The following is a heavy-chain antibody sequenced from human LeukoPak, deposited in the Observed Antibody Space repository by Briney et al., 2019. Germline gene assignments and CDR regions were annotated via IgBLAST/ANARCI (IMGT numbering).Heavy chain of an antibody. V-gene: IGHV4-28*01. CDR3: ARLGFPVNWFDP. CDR2: IYYSGST. CDR1: GYSISSSNW. J-gene: IGHJ5*02. Sequence: SETLSLTCAVSGYSISSSNWWGWIRQPPGKGLEWIGYIYYSGSTYYNPSLKSRVTMSVDTSKNQFSLKLSSVTAADTAVYYCARLGFPVNWFDPWGQGTLVTVSS. D-gene: IGHD1-26*01.